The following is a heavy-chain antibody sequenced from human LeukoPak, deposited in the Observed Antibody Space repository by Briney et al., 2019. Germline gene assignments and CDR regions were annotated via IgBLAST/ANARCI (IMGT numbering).Heavy chain of an antibody. D-gene: IGHD3-3*01. Sequence: GGSLRLSCAASEFTFSSYWMSWVRHAPGQGLVWVSRIKGDGISTNYADSVKGRFTISRDIAKNTLHLQMNSLRAEDTGVYYCAKDHYWSIDYWGRGTLVTVSS. CDR2: IKGDGIST. CDR1: EFTFSSYW. V-gene: IGHV3-74*01. J-gene: IGHJ4*02. CDR3: AKDHYWSIDY.